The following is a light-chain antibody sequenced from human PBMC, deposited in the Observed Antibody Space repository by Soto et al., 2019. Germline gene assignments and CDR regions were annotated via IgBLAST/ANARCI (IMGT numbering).Light chain of an antibody. CDR1: TGAVTSGHY. J-gene: IGLJ3*02. CDR3: LLFGPGRGG. Sequence: QAVVTQEPSLTVSPGGTVTLTCGSSTGAVTSGHYPHWFQQKPGQAPRTLIYDTTKKYSWTPDRFSGSLLGGKAPLTLSGGQPEDEADYCCLLFGPGRGGFGGGTKLTVL. V-gene: IGLV7-46*01. CDR2: DTT.